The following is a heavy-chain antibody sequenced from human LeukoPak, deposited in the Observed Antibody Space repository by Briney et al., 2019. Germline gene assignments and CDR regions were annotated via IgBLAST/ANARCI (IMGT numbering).Heavy chain of an antibody. CDR2: IYHSGST. CDR1: GGSISSGGYY. Sequence: PSETLSLTCTVSGGSISSGGYYWSWIRQPPGKGLEWIGYIYHSGSTYYNPSLKSRVTISVDRSKNQFSLKLSSVTAADTAVYYCARSTKELLLGYWGQGTLVTVSS. V-gene: IGHV4-30-2*01. D-gene: IGHD6-6*01. CDR3: ARSTKELLLGY. J-gene: IGHJ4*02.